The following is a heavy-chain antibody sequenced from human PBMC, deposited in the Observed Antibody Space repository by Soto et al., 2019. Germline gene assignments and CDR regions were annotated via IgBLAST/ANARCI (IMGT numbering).Heavy chain of an antibody. Sequence: GGSLRLSCAASGFTVSSNYMSWVRQAPGKGLEWVSVFYSGGSTYYADSVKGRFTISRDNSKNTLYLQMNSLRAEDTAVYYCASSLGGWTYFDYWGQGTLVTVSS. CDR3: ASSLGGWTYFDY. V-gene: IGHV3-53*01. D-gene: IGHD6-19*01. CDR1: GFTVSSNY. J-gene: IGHJ4*02. CDR2: FYSGGST.